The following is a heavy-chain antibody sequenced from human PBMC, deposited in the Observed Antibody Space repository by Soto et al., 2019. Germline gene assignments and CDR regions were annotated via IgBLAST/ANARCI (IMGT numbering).Heavy chain of an antibody. D-gene: IGHD5-18*01. Sequence: QVQLVQSGAEVKKPGSSVTVSCKTSGGTFSKDAINWVRQAPGQGLEWMGLLIPVFGSPIYAQKFQGRIRITADESTSTAFMGLSSLRSEDTAVYYCRRVLGYTFEPGKTRYYAMDVWGQGTTVSISS. J-gene: IGHJ6*02. CDR2: LIPVFGSP. CDR1: GGTFSKDA. V-gene: IGHV1-69*01. CDR3: RRVLGYTFEPGKTRYYAMDV.